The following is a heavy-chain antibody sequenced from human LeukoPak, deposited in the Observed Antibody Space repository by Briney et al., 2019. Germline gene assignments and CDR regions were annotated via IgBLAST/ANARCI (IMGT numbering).Heavy chain of an antibody. CDR2: ISRSSSHI. D-gene: IGHD3-3*01. J-gene: IGHJ4*02. Sequence: GGSLRLSCGVSGFTFSSYSMNWVRQAPGKGLEWVSSISRSSSHIYYADSLKGRFTISRDNAKNSLSLQMSSLRAEDTAMYYCARDLRDYDYWSGLSDYWGQGTLVTVSS. CDR1: GFTFSSYS. V-gene: IGHV3-21*01. CDR3: ARDLRDYDYWSGLSDY.